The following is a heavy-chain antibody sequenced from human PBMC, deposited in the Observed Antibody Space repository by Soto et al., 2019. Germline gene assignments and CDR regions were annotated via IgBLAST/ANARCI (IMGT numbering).Heavy chain of an antibody. V-gene: IGHV1-46*01. Sequence: QVQLVQSGAEVKKPGASVKVSCQASGYTFTSYYMHWVRQAHGQGLEWMGIINPSGGSTSYAQKFQGRATMTRETSTRTVCMELSGLRSEDTAVYYCARNYDIAPDFDYWGQGTLVTVSS. J-gene: IGHJ4*02. D-gene: IGHD3-9*01. CDR2: INPSGGST. CDR1: GYTFTSYY. CDR3: ARNYDIAPDFDY.